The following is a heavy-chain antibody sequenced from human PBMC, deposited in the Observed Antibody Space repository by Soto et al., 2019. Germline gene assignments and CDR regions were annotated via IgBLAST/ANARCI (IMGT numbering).Heavy chain of an antibody. Sequence: EVQLVESGGDLVEPGGSLTLSCAVSGITFSLAWLNWVRQAPGKGLEWVGRIKPKANGGTADYAAPMRGRIVISRDDSANMLYLQLNGLKTEDTAVYYCTVLWGTSYFDYWGHGSLVTVSS. CDR3: TVLWGTSYFDY. CDR2: IKPKANGGTA. J-gene: IGHJ4*01. V-gene: IGHV3-15*07. D-gene: IGHD3-16*01. CDR1: GITFSLAW.